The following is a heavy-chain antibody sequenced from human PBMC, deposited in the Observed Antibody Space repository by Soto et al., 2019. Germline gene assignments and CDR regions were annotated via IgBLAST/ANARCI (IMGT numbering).Heavy chain of an antibody. CDR1: GGSFTSYT. Sequence: QVQLVQSGAEVKKPGSSVKVSCEASGGSFTSYTFTWVRQAPGQGLEWMGRIIPIKGRADYALKLQDRVTITADRSTKTVYMELRGLRPEATAIYYCAKSLLFVDHAYMDVWGKGTTVTFSS. D-gene: IGHD2-21*01. CDR2: IIPIKGRA. CDR3: AKSLLFVDHAYMDV. V-gene: IGHV1-69*02. J-gene: IGHJ6*03.